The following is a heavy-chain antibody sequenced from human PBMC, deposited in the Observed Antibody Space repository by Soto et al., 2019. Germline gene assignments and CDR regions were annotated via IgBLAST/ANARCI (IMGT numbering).Heavy chain of an antibody. V-gene: IGHV1-18*01. D-gene: IGHD3-10*01. J-gene: IGHJ4*02. Sequence: QVQLVQSGAEVKKPGASVKVSCKASGYTFTSYGISWVRQAPGQGLEWMGWISAYNGNTNYAQKLQGRVTMTTDTPTSTAYMELRSLRSDDTAVYYCARDDSERFGELETYYFDYWGQGTLVTVYS. CDR2: ISAYNGNT. CDR3: ARDDSERFGELETYYFDY. CDR1: GYTFTSYG.